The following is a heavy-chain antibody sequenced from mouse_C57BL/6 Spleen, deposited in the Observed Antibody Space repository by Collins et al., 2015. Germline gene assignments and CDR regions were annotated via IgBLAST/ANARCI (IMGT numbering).Heavy chain of an antibody. CDR1: GYTFTSYW. J-gene: IGHJ1*03. CDR2: IYPGSGST. Sequence: QVQLQQPGAELVKPGASVKMSCKASGYTFTSYWITWVKQRPGQGLEWIGDIYPGSGSTNYNEKLKSKATLTVDTSSSTAYMQLSSLTSEDSAVYYCARRAITTVVATRWYFDVWGTGTTVTVSS. CDR3: ARRAITTVVATRWYFDV. V-gene: IGHV1-55*01. D-gene: IGHD1-1*01.